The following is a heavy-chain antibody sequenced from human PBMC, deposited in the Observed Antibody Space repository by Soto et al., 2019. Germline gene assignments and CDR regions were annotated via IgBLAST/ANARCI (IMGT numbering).Heavy chain of an antibody. CDR2: IYYSGST. V-gene: IGHV4-59*08. CDR1: GGSISSYY. D-gene: IGHD6-13*01. Sequence: SETLSLTCTVSGGSISSYYWSWIRQPQGKGLEWIGYIYYSGSTNYNPSLKSRVTISVDTSKNQFSLKLSPVTAADTAVYYCARHLTGRGIAAAGTGVGYWGQGTLVTVSS. J-gene: IGHJ4*02. CDR3: ARHLTGRGIAAAGTGVGY.